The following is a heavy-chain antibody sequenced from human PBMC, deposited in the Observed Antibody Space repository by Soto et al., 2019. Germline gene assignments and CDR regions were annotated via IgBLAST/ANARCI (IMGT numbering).Heavy chain of an antibody. CDR3: ARFITIFGVVSAFDI. D-gene: IGHD3-3*01. V-gene: IGHV1-3*01. CDR1: GYTFTSYY. J-gene: IGHJ3*02. Sequence: ASVKVSCKASGYTFTSYYMHWVRQAPGQRLEWMGWINAGNGNTKYSQKFQGRVTITRDTSASTAYMELSSLRSEDTAVYYCARFITIFGVVSAFDIWGQGTMVTVSS. CDR2: INAGNGNT.